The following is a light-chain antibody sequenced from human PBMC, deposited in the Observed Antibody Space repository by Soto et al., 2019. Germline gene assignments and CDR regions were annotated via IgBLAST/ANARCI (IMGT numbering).Light chain of an antibody. J-gene: IGLJ2*01. V-gene: IGLV6-57*01. CDR2: EDD. CDR1: SGSIDSSY. Sequence: NFMLTQPQSMSESPGKTVTISCTRSSGSIDSSYVQWYQQRPGSSPSIVIYEDDQRSSGVPDRFSGSNDRSSNAASITSSGIKSEDEADYQCQAYNRDTVIFGGGTKVTVL. CDR3: QAYNRDTVI.